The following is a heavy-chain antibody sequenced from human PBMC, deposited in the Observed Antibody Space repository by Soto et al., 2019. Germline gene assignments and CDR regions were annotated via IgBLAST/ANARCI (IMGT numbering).Heavy chain of an antibody. D-gene: IGHD3-22*01. CDR1: GFTFSDYY. J-gene: IGHJ5*02. Sequence: QVQLVESGGGVVKTSGSLRIACAASGFTFSDYYMSWVRQAPGKALEWVSYISSSGNTIYYADSVKRRFTISRDNAKNSVYLKMNSLRAADTALYFCAQMSSENYYDPPFSWGEGTLVTVSS. CDR3: AQMSSENYYDPPFS. V-gene: IGHV3-11*01. CDR2: ISSSGNTI.